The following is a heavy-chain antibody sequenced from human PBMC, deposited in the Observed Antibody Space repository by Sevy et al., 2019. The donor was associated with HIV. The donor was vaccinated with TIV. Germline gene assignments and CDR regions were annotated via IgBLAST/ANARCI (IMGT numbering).Heavy chain of an antibody. CDR2: ISWNSGSI. CDR3: AKGGQQLFQALDV. Sequence: GGSLRLSCAASGFTFDDYAMHWVRQAPGKGLEWVSGISWNSGSIGYADSVKGRFTISRDNRKNSLYLQMNSLRAEDTALYYCAKGGQQLFQALDVWGQGTTVTVSS. J-gene: IGHJ6*02. V-gene: IGHV3-9*01. D-gene: IGHD6-13*01. CDR1: GFTFDDYA.